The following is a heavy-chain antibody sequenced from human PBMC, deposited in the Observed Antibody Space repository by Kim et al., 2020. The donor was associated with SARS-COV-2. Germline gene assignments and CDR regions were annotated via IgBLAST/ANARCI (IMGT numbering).Heavy chain of an antibody. J-gene: IGHJ3*02. CDR3: ARGGSGGPYYYDSSGPRAFDI. CDR2: IYYSGST. Sequence: SETLSLTCTVSGGSISSGGYYWSWIRQHPGKGLEWIGYIYYSGSTYYNPSLKSRVTISVDTSKNQFSLKLSSVTAADTAVYYCARGGSGGPYYYDSSGPRAFDIWGQGTMVTVSS. D-gene: IGHD3-22*01. CDR1: GGSISSGGYY. V-gene: IGHV4-31*03.